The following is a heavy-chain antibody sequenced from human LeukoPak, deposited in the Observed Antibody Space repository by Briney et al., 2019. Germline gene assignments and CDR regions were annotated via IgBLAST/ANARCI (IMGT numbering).Heavy chain of an antibody. Sequence: ASVKVSCKASGYTFTSYGISWVRQAPGQGLEWMGWISAYNGNTDYAQKLQGRVTMTTDTSTSTAYMELRSLRSDDTAVYYCARDLGYYYDSSGYIPGFYWGQGTLVTVSS. D-gene: IGHD3-22*01. CDR1: GYTFTSYG. CDR2: ISAYNGNT. CDR3: ARDLGYYYDSSGYIPGFY. J-gene: IGHJ4*02. V-gene: IGHV1-18*01.